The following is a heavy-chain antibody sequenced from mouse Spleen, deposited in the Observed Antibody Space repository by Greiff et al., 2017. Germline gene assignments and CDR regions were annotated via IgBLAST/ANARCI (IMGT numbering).Heavy chain of an antibody. CDR1: GFNIKDDY. CDR3: TTSGGNYEGGAMDY. V-gene: IGHV14-4*01. CDR2: IDPENGDT. J-gene: IGHJ4*01. D-gene: IGHD2-1*01. Sequence: EVKVEESGAELVRPGASVKLSCTASGFNIKDDYMHWVKQRPEQGLEWIGWIDPENGDTEYASKFQGKATITADTSSNTAYLQLSSLTSEDTAVYYCTTSGGNYEGGAMDYWGQGTSVTVSS.